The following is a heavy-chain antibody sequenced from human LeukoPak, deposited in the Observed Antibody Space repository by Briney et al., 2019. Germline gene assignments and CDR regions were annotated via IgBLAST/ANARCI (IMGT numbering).Heavy chain of an antibody. V-gene: IGHV1-18*01. CDR1: GYTFTSYG. CDR2: ISAYNGNT. CDR3: ARVWDYYDSSGQGAFDI. D-gene: IGHD3-22*01. Sequence: GASVKVSCKSSGYTFTSYGISWVRQAPGQGLEWMGWISAYNGNTNYAQKLQGRVTMTTDTSTSTAYMELRSLRSDDTAVYYCARVWDYYDSSGQGAFDIWGQGTMVTVSS. J-gene: IGHJ3*02.